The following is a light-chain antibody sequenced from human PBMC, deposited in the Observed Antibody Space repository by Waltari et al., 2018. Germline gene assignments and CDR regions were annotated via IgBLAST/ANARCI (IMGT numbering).Light chain of an antibody. J-gene: IGKJ2*01. CDR1: QGIASW. Sequence: IQITQSPSSVSASIGDRVTITCRASQGIASWLAWYQQKPGKAPKVVIYAASRLRSGVPSRFSGSFSGTNFTLMITNLQPEDFATYYCQQANTFPYTFGQGTKLEIK. CDR2: AAS. CDR3: QQANTFPYT. V-gene: IGKV1D-12*01.